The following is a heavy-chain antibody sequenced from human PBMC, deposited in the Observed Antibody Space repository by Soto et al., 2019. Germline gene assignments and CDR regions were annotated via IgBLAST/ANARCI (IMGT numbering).Heavy chain of an antibody. Sequence: SETLSLTCAVYGGSFSGHSWTWIRQSPGKGLEWIGDINHSGRVNYSPSLKGRVTISLDTSKNQFSLTLSAVTAADTAMYYCSTRAYDTNGYYRFDPWGQGTLVTVS. J-gene: IGHJ5*01. CDR1: GGSFSGHS. V-gene: IGHV4-34*01. D-gene: IGHD3-22*01. CDR2: INHSGRV. CDR3: STRAYDTNGYYRFDP.